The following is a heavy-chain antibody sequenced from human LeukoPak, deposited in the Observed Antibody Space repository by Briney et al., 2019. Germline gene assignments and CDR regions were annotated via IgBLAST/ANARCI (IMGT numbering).Heavy chain of an antibody. D-gene: IGHD4-17*01. CDR3: ARLNFGDDY. J-gene: IGHJ4*02. CDR1: GFTVRSNY. CDR2: IYGSTSA. V-gene: IGHV3-66*01. Sequence: GGSLRLSCAASGFTVRSNYINWVRKAPGKGLEWVSLIYGSTSADYADSVKVRFTISRDTSMNTVYLQMNSLRAEDTAVYYCARLNFGDDYWGQGTLVTVSS.